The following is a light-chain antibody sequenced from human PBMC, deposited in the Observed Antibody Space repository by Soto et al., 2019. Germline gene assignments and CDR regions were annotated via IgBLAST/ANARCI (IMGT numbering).Light chain of an antibody. V-gene: IGKV1-5*01. Sequence: DIQITQSPSTLSASLVDRVTITCRASQRISSWVAWYQQKPGKAPQLLIYDASSLQSGVPSRVSGSGSGTESTLTISSLEPEDFAVYYCQQSSNWPPFNFGQGTRLEIK. CDR2: DAS. J-gene: IGKJ5*01. CDR1: QRISSW. CDR3: QQSSNWPPFN.